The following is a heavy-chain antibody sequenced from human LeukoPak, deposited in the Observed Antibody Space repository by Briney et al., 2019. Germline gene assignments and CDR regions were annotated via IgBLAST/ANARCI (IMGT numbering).Heavy chain of an antibody. CDR1: GYTFTSYG. CDR3: ARDVTYYDFWSGYYHFDY. J-gene: IGHJ4*02. CDR2: ISAYNGNT. Sequence: GASVKVSCKPSGYTFTSYGTSWVRQAPGQGLEWMGWISAYNGNTNYAPKLQGRVTMTTDTSTSTAYMELRSLRSDDTAVYYCARDVTYYDFWSGYYHFDYWGQGTLVTVSS. D-gene: IGHD3-3*01. V-gene: IGHV1-18*01.